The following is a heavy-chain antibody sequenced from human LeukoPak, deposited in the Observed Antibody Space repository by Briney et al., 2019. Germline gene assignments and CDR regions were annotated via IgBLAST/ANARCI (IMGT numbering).Heavy chain of an antibody. D-gene: IGHD5-18*01. V-gene: IGHV3-23*01. CDR3: AKNGGNSYGTGHFDH. CDR2: IGGGGGDP. Sequence: PGGSLRLSCAASGFTFSSYAMTWVRQAPGKGLEWVSAIGGGGGDPYYADSVKGRFTIPRDNSKNTMYLQMNSLRVEDTAVYYCAKNGGNSYGTGHFDHWGQGILVTVSS. J-gene: IGHJ4*02. CDR1: GFTFSSYA.